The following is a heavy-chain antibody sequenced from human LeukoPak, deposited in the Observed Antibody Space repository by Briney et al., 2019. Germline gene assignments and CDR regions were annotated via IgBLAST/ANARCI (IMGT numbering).Heavy chain of an antibody. D-gene: IGHD1-7*01. CDR3: ARETRDSNWNSVAYLDH. V-gene: IGHV1-69*08. Sequence: SVKVSCKASGGTFSGNSITWVRQAPGQGLEWMGRFIPILNTTNYARDFQGRVTLTADKSTSTAYMELMSLGSEDTAVYYCARETRDSNWNSVAYLDHWGQGTLVTVSS. CDR1: GGTFSGNS. CDR2: FIPILNTT. J-gene: IGHJ4*02.